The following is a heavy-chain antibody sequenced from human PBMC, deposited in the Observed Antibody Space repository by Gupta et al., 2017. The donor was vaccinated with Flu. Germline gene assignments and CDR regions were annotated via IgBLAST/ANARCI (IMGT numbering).Heavy chain of an antibody. Sequence: QVQLQQWGAGLLKPSETLSLTCAVYGGSFSGYYWSWIRQPPGKGLEWIGEINHSGGTNYNPSLKSRVTISVDTSKNQFSLKLSSVTAADTAVYYCARGIRGQRRGYYYYGMDVWGQGTTVTVSS. J-gene: IGHJ6*02. V-gene: IGHV4-34*01. CDR3: ARGIRGQRRGYYYYGMDV. D-gene: IGHD3-10*01. CDR2: INHSGGT. CDR1: GGSFSGYY.